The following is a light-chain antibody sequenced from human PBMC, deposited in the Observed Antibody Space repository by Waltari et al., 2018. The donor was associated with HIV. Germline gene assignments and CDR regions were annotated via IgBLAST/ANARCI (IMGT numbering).Light chain of an antibody. Sequence: EIVLTQSPATLSVSPGARATLSCRASQSVNSNLAWYQQKRGQAPGLLIYGASTRATGVAARFSGSGSGTEFTLTISRLQSEDFAVYYCQQYNKWPYTFGQGTKLEVK. V-gene: IGKV3-15*01. CDR2: GAS. CDR1: QSVNSN. J-gene: IGKJ2*01. CDR3: QQYNKWPYT.